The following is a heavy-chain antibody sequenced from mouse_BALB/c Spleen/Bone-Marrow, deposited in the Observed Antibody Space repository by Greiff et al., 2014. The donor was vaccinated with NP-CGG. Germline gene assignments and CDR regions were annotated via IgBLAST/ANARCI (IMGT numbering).Heavy chain of an antibody. Sequence: VQLQQSGAELVKPGASVKLSCKASGYTFTRYYMYWVKQRPGQGLEWIGGINPYNGGTHFNEKFKSKATLTVDKSSSTAHMQLNSLTSEDSAVYYCSLLGDYWGQGTTLTVSS. D-gene: IGHD1-1*01. CDR3: SLLGDY. CDR2: INPYNGGT. CDR1: GYTFTRYY. J-gene: IGHJ2*01. V-gene: IGHV1-53*01.